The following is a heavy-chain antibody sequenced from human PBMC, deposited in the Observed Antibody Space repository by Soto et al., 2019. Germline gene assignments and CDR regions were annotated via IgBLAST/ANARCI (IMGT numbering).Heavy chain of an antibody. Sequence: GESLKISCKGSGYSFTSYWIGWVRQMPGKGLEWMGIIYPGDSDTRYSPSFQDQVTISADKSISTAYLQWSSLKASDTAMYYCARHGVAALTDYYYFYGMDVWGQGTTVTVSS. CDR1: GYSFTSYW. J-gene: IGHJ6*02. CDR2: IYPGDSDT. CDR3: ARHGVAALTDYYYFYGMDV. D-gene: IGHD6-6*01. V-gene: IGHV5-51*01.